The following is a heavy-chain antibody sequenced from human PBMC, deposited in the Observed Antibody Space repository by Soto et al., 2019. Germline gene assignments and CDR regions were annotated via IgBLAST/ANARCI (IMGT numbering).Heavy chain of an antibody. CDR1: GFTFSSYS. V-gene: IGHV3-21*01. J-gene: IGHJ3*02. Sequence: EVQLVESGGGLVKPGGSLRLSCAASGFTFSSYSMNGVRQAPGKGLEWVSSISSSSSYIYYADSVKGRFTISRDNAKNSLYLQMNSLRAEDTAVYYCARDQSVVVTVTDAFDIWGQGTMVTVSS. CDR2: ISSSSSYI. CDR3: ARDQSVVVTVTDAFDI. D-gene: IGHD2-21*02.